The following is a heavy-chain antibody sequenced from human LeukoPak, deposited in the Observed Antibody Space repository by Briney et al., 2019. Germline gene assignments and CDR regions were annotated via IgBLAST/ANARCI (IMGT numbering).Heavy chain of an antibody. CDR2: IYYSGST. V-gene: IGHV4-59*01. CDR1: GGSLSSYY. CDR3: ARDKRVGATNYYYYGLDV. J-gene: IGHJ6*02. D-gene: IGHD1-26*01. Sequence: SETLSLTCTVSGGSLSSYYWSWIRQPPGKGLEWIGYIYYSGSTNYNPSLKSRVTISVDTSKNQFSLKLSSVTAADTAVYYCARDKRVGATNYYYYGLDVWGQGTTVTVSS.